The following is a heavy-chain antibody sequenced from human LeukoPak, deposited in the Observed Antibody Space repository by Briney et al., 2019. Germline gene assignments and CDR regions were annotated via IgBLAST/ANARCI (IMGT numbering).Heavy chain of an antibody. CDR1: GGTFSSYA. Sequence: SVKVSCKASGGTFSSYAISWVRQAPGQGLEWMGGIIPIFGTANYAQKFQGRVTITTDESTSTAYMELSSLRSEDTAVYYCAREVRSDKLVPAAPYFDYWGQGTLVTVSS. J-gene: IGHJ4*02. D-gene: IGHD2-2*01. CDR3: AREVRSDKLVPAAPYFDY. V-gene: IGHV1-69*05. CDR2: IIPIFGTA.